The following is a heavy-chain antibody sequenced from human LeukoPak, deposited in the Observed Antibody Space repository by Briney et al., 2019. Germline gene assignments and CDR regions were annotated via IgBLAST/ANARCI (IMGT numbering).Heavy chain of an antibody. J-gene: IGHJ4*02. CDR3: ARVAGSKSIDS. D-gene: IGHD2-15*01. Sequence: GGSLRLSCAASGFTFRSYWMSWVRQAPGKGLEWVANIKEDGSEKYYVDPVKGRFTISRDNAKNSLYPQMDSLRAEDTAVYYCARVAGSKSIDSWGQGTLVTVSS. CDR1: GFTFRSYW. CDR2: IKEDGSEK. V-gene: IGHV3-7*05.